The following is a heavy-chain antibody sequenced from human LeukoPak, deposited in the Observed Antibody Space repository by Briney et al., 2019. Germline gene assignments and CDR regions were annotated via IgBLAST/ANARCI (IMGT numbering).Heavy chain of an antibody. D-gene: IGHD3-22*01. J-gene: IGHJ4*02. CDR1: GYTFTSYG. V-gene: IGHV1-18*01. CDR2: ISAYNGNT. CDR3: ARNLRNYYDSSGPGDY. Sequence: GASXKVSCKASGYTFTSYGISWVRQAPGQGLEWMGWISAYNGNTNYAQKLQGRVTLPTDTSTSTAYLELRSLRSGDTAVYYCARNLRNYYDSSGPGDYWGQGTLVTVSS.